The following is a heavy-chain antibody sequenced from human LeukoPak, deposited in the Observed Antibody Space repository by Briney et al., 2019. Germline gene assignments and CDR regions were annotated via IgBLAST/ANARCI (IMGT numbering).Heavy chain of an antibody. CDR3: ARPSPDYYDSSGYYFSLDY. J-gene: IGHJ4*02. D-gene: IGHD3-22*01. V-gene: IGHV4-4*02. CDR1: LDSTTSNF. CDR2: IHRSGSP. Sequence: KPSETLSLTCTVSLDSTTSNFWSWVRQPPGKGLEWIGEIHRSGSPNYNPSLQSRVTISIDRSRNQIVLELSSVTAADTAVYYCARPSPDYYDSSGYYFSLDYWGQGTLVTVSS.